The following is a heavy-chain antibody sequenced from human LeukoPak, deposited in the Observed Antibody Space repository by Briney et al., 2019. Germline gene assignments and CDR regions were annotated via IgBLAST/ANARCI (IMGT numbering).Heavy chain of an antibody. D-gene: IGHD7-27*01. V-gene: IGHV4-59*12. Sequence: SETLSLTCTVSGGSISSYYWSWIRQPPGKGLEWIGYIYYSGSTNYNPSLKSRVTISVDRSKNQFSLKLSSVTAAATAVYYCARATPTGDCDYWGQGTLVTVSS. CDR2: IYYSGST. CDR1: GGSISSYY. J-gene: IGHJ4*02. CDR3: ARATPTGDCDY.